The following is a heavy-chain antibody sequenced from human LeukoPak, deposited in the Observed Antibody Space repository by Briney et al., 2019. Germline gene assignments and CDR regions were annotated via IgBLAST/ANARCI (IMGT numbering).Heavy chain of an antibody. CDR1: GGSISSGGYY. V-gene: IGHV4-31*03. D-gene: IGHD6-6*01. CDR3: ARVISPRGSSGGWFDP. Sequence: TASQTLSPTCTVSGGSISSGGYYWSWIRQHPGKGLEWIGYIYYSGSTYYNPSLKSRVTISVDTSKNQFSLKLSSVTAADTAVYYCARVISPRGSSGGWFDPWGQGTLVTVSS. J-gene: IGHJ5*02. CDR2: IYYSGST.